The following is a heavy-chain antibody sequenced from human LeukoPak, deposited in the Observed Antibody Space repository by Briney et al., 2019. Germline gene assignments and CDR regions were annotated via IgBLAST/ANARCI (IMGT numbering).Heavy chain of an antibody. CDR3: ARHSGLDY. J-gene: IGHJ4*02. CDR1: GYSFTSFW. V-gene: IGHV5-10-1*01. CDR2: IDPSDSYT. Sequence: GESLRISCKGSGYSFTSFWITWVRRMPGKGLEWMGRIDPSDSYTNYSPSFQGHVTISADKSISTAYLHWSSLRASDTAMFYCARHSGLDYWGQGTLVTVSS. D-gene: IGHD6-19*01.